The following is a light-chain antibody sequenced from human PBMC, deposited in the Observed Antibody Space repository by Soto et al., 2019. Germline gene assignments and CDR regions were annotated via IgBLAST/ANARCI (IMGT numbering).Light chain of an antibody. CDR3: QQYGSSSWT. Sequence: EVVVTQSPATLSVSPGERATLSCRASQSVSSNLAWYQQKPGQAPRLLIYGASTRATGIPARFSGSGSGTDFTLTISRLEPEDFAVYYCQQYGSSSWTFGQGTKVDI. CDR1: QSVSSN. CDR2: GAS. V-gene: IGKV3-15*01. J-gene: IGKJ1*01.